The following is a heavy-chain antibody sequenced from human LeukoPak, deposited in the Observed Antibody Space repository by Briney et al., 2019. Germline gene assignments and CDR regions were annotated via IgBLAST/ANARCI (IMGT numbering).Heavy chain of an antibody. CDR2: ISWNSGSI. D-gene: IGHD1-26*01. V-gene: IGHV3-9*01. Sequence: GGSLRLSCAASGFTFDDYAMHWVRQAPGKGLEWVSGISWNSGSIGYADSVKGRFTISRDNAKNSLYLQMNSLRAEDTAVYYCAREDLSGSYYYMDVWGKGTTVTVSS. J-gene: IGHJ6*03. CDR3: AREDLSGSYYYMDV. CDR1: GFTFDDYA.